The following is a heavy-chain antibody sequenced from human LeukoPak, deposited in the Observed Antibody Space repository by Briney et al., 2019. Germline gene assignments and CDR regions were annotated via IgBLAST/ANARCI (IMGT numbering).Heavy chain of an antibody. J-gene: IGHJ6*03. CDR3: SRDRDDSSNSAYYYVDV. D-gene: IGHD3-22*01. CDR1: GGSISSYY. Sequence: SETLSLTCTVSGGSISSYYWSWIRQPAGKGLEWIGRIYTSGSTNYNPSLKSRVTVSVDTSKNQFSLKLHSVTAADTAVYYCSRDRDDSSNSAYYYVDVWGKGKAVTVS. CDR2: IYTSGST. V-gene: IGHV4-4*07.